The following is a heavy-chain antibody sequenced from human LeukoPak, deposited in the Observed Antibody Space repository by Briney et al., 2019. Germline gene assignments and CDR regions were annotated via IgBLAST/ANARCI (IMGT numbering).Heavy chain of an antibody. CDR1: GFTFSSYS. CDR2: IYSGGST. Sequence: GGSLRLSCAASGFTFSSYSMNWVRQAPGKGLEWVSVIYSGGSTYYADSVKGRFTISRDNSKNTLYLQMNSLRAEDTAVYYCARGNSGYGGGFDYWGQGTLVTVSS. D-gene: IGHD5-12*01. CDR3: ARGNSGYGGGFDY. V-gene: IGHV3-53*01. J-gene: IGHJ4*02.